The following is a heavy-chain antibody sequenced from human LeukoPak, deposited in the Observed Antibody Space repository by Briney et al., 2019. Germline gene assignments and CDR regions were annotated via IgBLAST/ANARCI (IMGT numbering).Heavy chain of an antibody. J-gene: IGHJ2*01. D-gene: IGHD1-7*01. CDR3: AGNYAVRYFDL. CDR2: IYASGST. V-gene: IGHV4-4*07. CDR1: GGSISSYY. Sequence: PSETLSLTCTVAGGSISSYYWSWIRQPAGKGLEWIGRIYASGSTNYNPSIKSRVTMSVDTSKNQFFLKLSSVTAADTAVYYCAGNYAVRYFDLWGRGTLVTVSS.